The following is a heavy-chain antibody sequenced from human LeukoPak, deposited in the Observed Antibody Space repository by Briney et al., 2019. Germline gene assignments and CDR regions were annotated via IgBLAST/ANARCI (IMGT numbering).Heavy chain of an antibody. Sequence: SQTLSLTCTVSGGSISSGSYYWSWIRQPAGKGLEGIGEINHSGSTNYNPSLKSRVTISVDTSKNQFSLKLSSVTAADTAVYYCARDDDSSGYWYFDLWGRGTLVTVSS. V-gene: IGHV4-61*09. CDR1: GGSISSGSYY. J-gene: IGHJ2*01. D-gene: IGHD3-22*01. CDR2: INHSGST. CDR3: ARDDDSSGYWYFDL.